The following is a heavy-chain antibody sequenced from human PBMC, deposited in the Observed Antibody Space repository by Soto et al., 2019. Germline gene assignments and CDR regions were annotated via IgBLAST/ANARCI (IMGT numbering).Heavy chain of an antibody. D-gene: IGHD3-3*01. J-gene: IGHJ4*02. Sequence: PGGSLRLSCAASGFTFSTNAMSWVRQAPGMGLEFVSLISGSGNIIYYADSVKGRFTISRDNSKNTVSLQMNSLRAEDTAVYYCAKVGYDTYGYYLRSLDYWGQGTLVTVSS. CDR1: GFTFSTNA. CDR2: ISGSGNII. V-gene: IGHV3-23*01. CDR3: AKVGYDTYGYYLRSLDY.